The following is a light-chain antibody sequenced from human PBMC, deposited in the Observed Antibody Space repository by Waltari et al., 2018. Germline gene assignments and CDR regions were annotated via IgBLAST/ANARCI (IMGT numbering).Light chain of an antibody. Sequence: DIQMTQSPSSLSAFVGDRVTISCRASQGIRNSVDWFQQKPGKAPKALMYGASTLNSGGPSRFRGSGFGKDFTLTISGLQPEDFATYYWLQYDSYPRTFGQGTKVEIK. CDR2: GAS. CDR3: LQYDSYPRT. CDR1: QGIRNS. J-gene: IGKJ1*01. V-gene: IGKV1-16*01.